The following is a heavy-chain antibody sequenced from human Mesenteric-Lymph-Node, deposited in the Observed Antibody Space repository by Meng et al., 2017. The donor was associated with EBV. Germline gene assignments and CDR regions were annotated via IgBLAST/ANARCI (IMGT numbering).Heavy chain of an antibody. V-gene: IGHV4-30-4*01. D-gene: IGHD4-17*01. CDR1: SASICSWFSF. Sequence: QVPLPELVTGRVNPSLTLALTGAVSSASICSWFSFWSWTWQAPGKGLAWLGYIDSRVSTYYNPSLKSRVTISVDTSKNLLYLKVNSVTAAYTSVYYCSVHDFGDYGFDYWGQGTLVTVSS. CDR2: IDSRVST. J-gene: IGHJ4*02. CDR3: SVHDFGDYGFDY.